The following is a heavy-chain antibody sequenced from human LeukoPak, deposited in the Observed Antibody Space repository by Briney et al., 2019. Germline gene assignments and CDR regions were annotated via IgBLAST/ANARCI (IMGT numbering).Heavy chain of an antibody. CDR2: ITSGGDTT. J-gene: IGHJ4*02. CDR3: AKVISSGYYYDS. Sequence: GGSLRLSCAASGFTFSNYGMNWVRQAPGKGLFWVSAITSGGDTTYYSDSVKDRFTISRDNSKNTLFLQMNSLRAEDTGLYYCAKVISSGYYYDSWGQGTLVTASS. CDR1: GFTFSNYG. V-gene: IGHV3-23*01. D-gene: IGHD3-22*01.